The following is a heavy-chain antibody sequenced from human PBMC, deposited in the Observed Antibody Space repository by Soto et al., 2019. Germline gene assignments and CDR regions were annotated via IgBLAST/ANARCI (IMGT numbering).Heavy chain of an antibody. V-gene: IGHV2-70*01. J-gene: IGHJ6*02. CDR3: ARIPPGYSYGGCYYYYGMDV. CDR1: GFSLSTSGMC. CDR2: IDWDDDK. D-gene: IGHD5-18*01. Sequence: GSGPTLVNPTQTLTLTCTFSGFSLSTSGMCVSWIRQPPGKALEWLALIDWDDDKYYSTSLKTRLTISKDTSKNQVVLTMTNMDPVDTATYYCARIPPGYSYGGCYYYYGMDVWGQGTTVTVSS.